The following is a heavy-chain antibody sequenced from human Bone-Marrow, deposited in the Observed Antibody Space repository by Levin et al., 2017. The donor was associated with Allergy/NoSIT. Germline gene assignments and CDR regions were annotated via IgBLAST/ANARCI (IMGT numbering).Heavy chain of an antibody. CDR3: ARDPLEVVVLPDS. D-gene: IGHD3-22*01. J-gene: IGHJ4*02. V-gene: IGHV3-48*01. CDR2: ISRSSSKI. CDR1: GFTFSSYS. Sequence: GESLKISCAGSGFTFSSYSMNWVRQGPGKGLEWVSHISRSSSKIYYADSVKGRFTTSRDNAKNSLYLQMNSLRPEDTAVYYCARDPLEVVVLPDSWGQGTLVTVSS.